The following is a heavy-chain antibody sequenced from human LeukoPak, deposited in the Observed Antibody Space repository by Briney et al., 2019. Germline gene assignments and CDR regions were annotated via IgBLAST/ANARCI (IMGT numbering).Heavy chain of an antibody. CDR2: ISSSGSTI. Sequence: GGSLRLSCAASGFTFSSYEMNWVRQAPGKGLEWVSYISSSGSTIYYADSVKGRFTISRGNAKNSLYLQMNSLRAEDTAVYYCASLYNWNDVLDYWGQGTLVTVSS. V-gene: IGHV3-48*03. CDR1: GFTFSSYE. D-gene: IGHD1-1*01. J-gene: IGHJ4*02. CDR3: ASLYNWNDVLDY.